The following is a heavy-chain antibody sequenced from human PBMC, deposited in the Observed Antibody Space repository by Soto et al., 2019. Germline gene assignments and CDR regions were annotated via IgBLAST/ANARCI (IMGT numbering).Heavy chain of an antibody. CDR3: AHRRWDGYNSALDAFDI. V-gene: IGHV2-5*02. Sequence: QITLKESGPTLVKPTQTLTLTCTFSGFSLSTSGVGVGWIRQPPGKALEWLALIYWDDDKRYSPSLKSRLTTPKDTSKNQVVLTMTNMDPVDTATYYCAHRRWDGYNSALDAFDIWGQGTMVTVSS. CDR2: IYWDDDK. D-gene: IGHD5-12*01. CDR1: GFSLSTSGVG. J-gene: IGHJ3*02.